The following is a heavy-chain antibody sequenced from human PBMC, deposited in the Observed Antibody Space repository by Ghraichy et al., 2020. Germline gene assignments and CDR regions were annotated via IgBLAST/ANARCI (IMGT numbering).Heavy chain of an antibody. V-gene: IGHV6-1*01. CDR2: TYYRSKWYN. Sequence: SQTLSLTCAISGDSVSSNSAAWNWIRQSPSRGLEWLGRTYYRSKWYNDYAVSVKSRITINPDTSKNQFSLQLNSVTPEDTAVYYCARDRKLRYFDWLFKYYYYYGMDVWGQGTTVTVSS. D-gene: IGHD3-9*01. J-gene: IGHJ6*02. CDR1: GDSVSSNSAA. CDR3: ARDRKLRYFDWLFKYYYYYGMDV.